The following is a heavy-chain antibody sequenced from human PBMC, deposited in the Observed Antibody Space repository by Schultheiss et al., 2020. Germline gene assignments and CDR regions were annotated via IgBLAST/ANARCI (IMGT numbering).Heavy chain of an antibody. CDR2: ISSSSSYI. Sequence: GGSLRLSCAASGFTFSSYAMHWVRQAPGKGLEWVSSISSSSSYIYYADSVKGRFTISRDNAKNSLYLQMNSLRAEDTAVYYCARDGSLLPNGMDVWGQGTTVTVSS. CDR3: ARDGSLLPNGMDV. V-gene: IGHV3-21*01. J-gene: IGHJ6*02. CDR1: GFTFSSYA. D-gene: IGHD2-15*01.